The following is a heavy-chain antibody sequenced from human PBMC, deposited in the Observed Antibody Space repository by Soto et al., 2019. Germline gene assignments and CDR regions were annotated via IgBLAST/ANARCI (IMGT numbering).Heavy chain of an antibody. V-gene: IGHV3-21*01. CDR1: GFTFSSYS. J-gene: IGHJ6*02. D-gene: IGHD2-15*01. CDR3: ARRPCSGGSCYFYYYYGMDV. CDR2: ISSSSSYI. Sequence: EVQLVESGGGLVKPGGSLRLSCAASGFTFSSYSMNWVRQAPGKGLEWVSSISSSSSYIYYADSVKGRFTISRDNAKNSLYLQMNSLRAEDTAVYYCARRPCSGGSCYFYYYYGMDVWGQGTTVTVSS.